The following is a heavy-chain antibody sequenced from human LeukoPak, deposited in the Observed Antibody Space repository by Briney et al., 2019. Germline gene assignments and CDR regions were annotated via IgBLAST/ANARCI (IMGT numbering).Heavy chain of an antibody. J-gene: IGHJ4*02. CDR1: GFTFSSYA. D-gene: IGHD3-9*01. V-gene: IGHV3-30*04. CDR3: ARDRDDILTGFLNY. CDR2: ISYDGSNK. Sequence: GGSLRLSCAASGFTFSSYAMHWVRQAPGKGLEWVAVISYDGSNKYCADSVKGRFTISRDNSKNTLYLQMNSLRAEDTAVYYCARDRDDILTGFLNYWGQGTLVTVSS.